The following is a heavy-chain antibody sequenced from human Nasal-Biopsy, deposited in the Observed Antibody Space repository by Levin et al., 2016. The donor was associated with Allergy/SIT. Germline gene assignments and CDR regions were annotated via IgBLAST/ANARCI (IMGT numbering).Heavy chain of an antibody. D-gene: IGHD6-19*01. CDR1: GFTFNDLD. J-gene: IGHJ4*02. V-gene: IGHV3-74*01. CDR3: ARSQWPHSIDY. CDR2: INTDGSST. Sequence: GESLKISCAASGFTFNDLDMNWVRQAPGKGPEWISRINTDGSSTGYADSVKGRFTISRDNAKNTLFLQMNSLRVEDSAVYYCARSQWPHSIDYWGQGTLVTVPS.